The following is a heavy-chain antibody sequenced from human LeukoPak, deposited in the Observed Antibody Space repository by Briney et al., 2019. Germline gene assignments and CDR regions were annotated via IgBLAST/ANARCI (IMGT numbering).Heavy chain of an antibody. CDR3: ARTYCSGGSCYTGFDY. V-gene: IGHV5-51*01. J-gene: IGHJ4*02. CDR2: IYPGDSDT. CDR1: GYSFTSYW. D-gene: IGHD2-15*01. Sequence: PGESLKISCKGSGYSFTSYWIGWVRQMPGRGLEWMGIIYPGDSDTRYSPSFQGQVTISADKSISTAYLQWSSLKASDTAMYYCARTYCSGGSCYTGFDYWGQGTLVTVSS.